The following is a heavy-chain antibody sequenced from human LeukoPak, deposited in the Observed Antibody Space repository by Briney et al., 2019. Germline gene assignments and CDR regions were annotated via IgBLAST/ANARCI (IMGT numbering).Heavy chain of an antibody. CDR1: GFTFSSYG. Sequence: GGSLRLSCAASGFTFSSYGMHWVRQAPGKGLEWVASIKQDGSEKYYVDSVKGRFTISRDNAKNSLYLQMNSLRAEDTAVYYCARLLWFGEALSSWGQGTLVTVSS. CDR3: ARLLWFGEALSS. D-gene: IGHD3-10*01. J-gene: IGHJ4*02. V-gene: IGHV3-7*01. CDR2: IKQDGSEK.